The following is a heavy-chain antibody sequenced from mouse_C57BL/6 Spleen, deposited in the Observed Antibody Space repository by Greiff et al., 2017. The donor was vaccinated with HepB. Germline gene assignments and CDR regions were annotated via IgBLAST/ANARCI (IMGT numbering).Heavy chain of an antibody. Sequence: EVKLMESEGGLVQPGSSMKLSCTASGFTFSDYYMAWVRQVPEKGLEWVANINYDGSSTYYLDSLKSRFIISRDNAKNILYLQMSSLKSEDTATYYCAREAVTGFAYWGQGTLVTVSA. D-gene: IGHD2-1*01. J-gene: IGHJ3*01. V-gene: IGHV5-16*01. CDR2: INYDGSST. CDR3: AREAVTGFAY. CDR1: GFTFSDYY.